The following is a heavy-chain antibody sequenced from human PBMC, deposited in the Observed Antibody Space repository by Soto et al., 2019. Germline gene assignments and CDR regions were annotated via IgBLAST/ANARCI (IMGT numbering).Heavy chain of an antibody. D-gene: IGHD3-3*01. Sequence: QVQLQQGGAGLLKPSDTLSLTCGVYGVSFSGYYWNWIRQPPGKGLEWIGEIDHSGSSNFNPFLKSRVTISVDTSKNQFSLKLYSMTAADTAVYFCARGQGVPITVPADDFWRLGRYYDMDVWGKGTPVTVSS. CDR2: IDHSGSS. V-gene: IGHV4-34*01. J-gene: IGHJ6*03. CDR3: ARGQGVPITVPADDFWRLGRYYDMDV. CDR1: GVSFSGYY.